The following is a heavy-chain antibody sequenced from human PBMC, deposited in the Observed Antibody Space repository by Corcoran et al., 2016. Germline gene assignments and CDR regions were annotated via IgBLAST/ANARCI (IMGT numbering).Heavy chain of an antibody. D-gene: IGHD6-19*01. CDR3: MRGSGQDGRDLFDP. J-gene: IGHJ5*02. CDR2: MNSNGGNT. Sequence: QVQLVQSGAEVKKPGASVKVSCKASGYTFINHDINWVRQATGQGLEWMGWMNSNGGNTGYAQMFQGRVTMTRDTSIDTAYLELSSLRYDDTAVYFCMRGSGQDGRDLFDPWGQGTAVIVSS. V-gene: IGHV1-8*01. CDR1: GYTFINHD.